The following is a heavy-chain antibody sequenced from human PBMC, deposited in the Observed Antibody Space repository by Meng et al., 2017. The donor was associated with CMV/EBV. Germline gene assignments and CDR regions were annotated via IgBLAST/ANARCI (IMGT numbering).Heavy chain of an antibody. CDR2: IYSEGTT. CDR1: GFTVSNNY. V-gene: IGHV3-53*01. J-gene: IGHJ4*02. Sequence: ELQLGESGGGLIQPGGSLRLSCAASGFTVSNNYMRWFRQVPGKGLEWVSLIYSEGTTDYADSVKGRFTISRDNSKNTLYLQMNSLRAEDTAVYYCARDGNYHGVWGQGTLVTVSS. D-gene: IGHD1-7*01. CDR3: ARDGNYHGV.